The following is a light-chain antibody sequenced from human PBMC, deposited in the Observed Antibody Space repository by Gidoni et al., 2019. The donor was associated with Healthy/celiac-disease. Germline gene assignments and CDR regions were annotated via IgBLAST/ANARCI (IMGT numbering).Light chain of an antibody. CDR2: AAS. J-gene: IGKJ5*01. CDR1: QVISSW. V-gene: IGKV1-12*01. CDR3: QQANSFPIT. Sequence: DIQMNQAPSSVSASVGDRGNITCRASQVISSWLAWYQQQPGKAPKLLIYAASSLQSWVPSMCSGSGSGTDFTLTISSLQPEDLATYYCQQANSFPITFGQGTRLEIK.